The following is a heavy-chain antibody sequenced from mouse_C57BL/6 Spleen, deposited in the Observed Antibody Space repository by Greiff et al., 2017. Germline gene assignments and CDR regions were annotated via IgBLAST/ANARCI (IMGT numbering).Heavy chain of an antibody. V-gene: IGHV1-42*01. CDR3: ARQGFYYGSSLVFDV. J-gene: IGHJ1*03. CDR1: GYSFTGYY. D-gene: IGHD1-1*01. Sequence: EVQLQESGPELVKPGASVKISCKASGYSFTGYYMNWVKQSPEKSLEWIGEINPSTGGTTYNQKFKAKATLTVDKSSSTAYMQLKSLTSEDSAVYYCARQGFYYGSSLVFDVWGTGTTVTVSS. CDR2: INPSTGGT.